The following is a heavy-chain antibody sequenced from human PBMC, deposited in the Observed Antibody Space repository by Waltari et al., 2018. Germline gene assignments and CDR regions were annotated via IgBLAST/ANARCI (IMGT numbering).Heavy chain of an antibody. CDR2: IVPPSGDA. V-gene: IGHV1-2*02. D-gene: IGHD6-25*01. Sequence: QVQLIQSGAEVKKPGASMKVSCRAYGYTFTGFYLHWVRQAPGQGLEWLGWIVPPSGDAYMEQKFQGRLALTRDSSLDTAYMELTGLTRKDAAVYYCAREGNGFAFDYWGRGTTVSVS. J-gene: IGHJ3*01. CDR1: GYTFTGFY. CDR3: AREGNGFAFDY.